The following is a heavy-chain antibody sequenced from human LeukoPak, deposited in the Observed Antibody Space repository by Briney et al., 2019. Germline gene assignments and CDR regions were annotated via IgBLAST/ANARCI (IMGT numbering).Heavy chain of an antibody. CDR2: IWYDGSNK. Sequence: GGSLRLSCAASGFTFSSYGMQWVRQAPGKGLEWVAVIWYDGSNKYYADSVKGRFTISRDKSKNTLYLQMDSLRAEDPAVYYCARDLGDDDYWGQGTLVTVSS. J-gene: IGHJ4*02. D-gene: IGHD2-21*01. CDR3: ARDLGDDDY. V-gene: IGHV3-33*01. CDR1: GFTFSSYG.